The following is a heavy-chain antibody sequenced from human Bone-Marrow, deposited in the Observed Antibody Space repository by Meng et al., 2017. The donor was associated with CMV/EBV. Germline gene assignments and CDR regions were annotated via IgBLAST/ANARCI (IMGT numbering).Heavy chain of an antibody. Sequence: GESLKISCAASGFTFSSYWMHWVRQGPGKGLVWVSRINSEGSSTNYADSVKGRFTISRDNAKNSLYLQMNSLRAEDTAVYYCARSRELVRADYWGQGTLVTVSS. CDR1: GFTFSSYW. V-gene: IGHV3-74*01. D-gene: IGHD6-6*01. J-gene: IGHJ4*02. CDR3: ARSRELVRADY. CDR2: INSEGSST.